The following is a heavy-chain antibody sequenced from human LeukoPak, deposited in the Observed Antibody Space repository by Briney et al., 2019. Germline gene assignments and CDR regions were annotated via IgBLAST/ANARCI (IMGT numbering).Heavy chain of an antibody. CDR1: GFTFSSYA. J-gene: IGHJ4*02. Sequence: QPGGSLRLSCAASGFTFSSYAMHWVRQAPGKGLEWVAVISYDGSNKYYADSVKGRFTISRDNSKNTLYLQMNSLRAEDTAVYYCASLMATANFDYWGQGTLVTVSS. D-gene: IGHD5-24*01. CDR2: ISYDGSNK. V-gene: IGHV3-30-3*01. CDR3: ASLMATANFDY.